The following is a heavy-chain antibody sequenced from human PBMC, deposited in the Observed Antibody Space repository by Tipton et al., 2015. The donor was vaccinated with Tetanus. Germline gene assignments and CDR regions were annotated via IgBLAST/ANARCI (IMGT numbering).Heavy chain of an antibody. V-gene: IGHV4-38-2*01. Sequence: TLSLTCAVSGYSISSGHYWAWIRQPPGKGLEWIGSIYDSGSTYYHPSLKSRVIMSVDTSKNQFSLKLISVTAADTAVFYCARASIRTPLLYETWGQGTLATVSS. CDR3: ARASIRTPLLYET. D-gene: IGHD2-8*01. CDR1: GYSISSGHY. CDR2: IYDSGST. J-gene: IGHJ5*02.